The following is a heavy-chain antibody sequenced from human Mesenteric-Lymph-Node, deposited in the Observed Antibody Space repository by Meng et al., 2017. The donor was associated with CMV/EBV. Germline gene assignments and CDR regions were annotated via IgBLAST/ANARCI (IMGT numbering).Heavy chain of an antibody. CDR2: ISWNSGSI. CDR3: ARDMYYYYGSGSYYPYYYYYGMDV. D-gene: IGHD3-10*01. J-gene: IGHJ6*02. V-gene: IGHV3-9*01. Sequence: GGSLRLSCAASGLTFADYAIHWVRQAPGKGLGWVSGISWNSGSIGYADSVKGRFTISRDNAKNSLYLQMNSLRAEDTAVYYCARDMYYYYGSGSYYPYYYYYGMDVWGQGTTVTVSS. CDR1: GLTFADYA.